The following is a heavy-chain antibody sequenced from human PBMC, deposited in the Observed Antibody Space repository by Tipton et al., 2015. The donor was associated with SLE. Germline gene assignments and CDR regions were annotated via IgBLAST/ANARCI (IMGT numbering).Heavy chain of an antibody. CDR1: GFTVSSNY. CDR2: IYSGGST. CDR3: ASLSAPSDY. J-gene: IGHJ4*02. V-gene: IGHV3-66*01. Sequence: GSLRLSCAASGFTVSSNYMSWVRQAPGKGLEWVSVIYSGGSTYYADSVKGRFTISRDNSKNTLFLEMNSLRVDDTAVYYCASLSAPSDYWGQGTLVTVSS.